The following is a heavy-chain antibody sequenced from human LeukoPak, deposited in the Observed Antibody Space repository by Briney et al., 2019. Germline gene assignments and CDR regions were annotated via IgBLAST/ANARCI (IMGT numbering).Heavy chain of an antibody. CDR3: VSSYGGYVLDF. V-gene: IGHV4-30-4*02. Sequence: SETLSLTCTVSGGSISSGDYYWSWIRQPPGKGLEWIGYIYYSGSTYYNPSLKSRVTISVDTSKNQFSLKLSSVTAADTAVYYCVSSYGGYVLDFWGQGTLVIVSS. CDR2: IYYSGST. D-gene: IGHD5-12*01. CDR1: GGSISSGDYY. J-gene: IGHJ4*02.